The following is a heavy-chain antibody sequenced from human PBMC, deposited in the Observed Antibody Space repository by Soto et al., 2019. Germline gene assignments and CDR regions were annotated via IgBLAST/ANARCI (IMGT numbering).Heavy chain of an antibody. CDR2: IYHSGSI. D-gene: IGHD3-10*01. Sequence: QVHLQESGPGLVKPSGTLSLTCTVSNASISSRKWWTWVRQTPGKGREWIGEIYHSGSINHNPSLKRRVTMSVDKSKNQFSLKMTSVTAADTGVYYCASKFGELLADAFDIWGQGTVVTVSS. V-gene: IGHV4-4*02. J-gene: IGHJ3*02. CDR3: ASKFGELLADAFDI. CDR1: NASISSRKW.